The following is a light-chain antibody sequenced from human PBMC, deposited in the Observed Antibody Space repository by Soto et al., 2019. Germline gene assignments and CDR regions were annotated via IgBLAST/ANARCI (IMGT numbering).Light chain of an antibody. CDR1: QSVSIY. V-gene: IGKV1-39*01. CDR3: QQLYSYPLT. CDR2: AAS. J-gene: IGKJ4*01. Sequence: DIQMTQSPSSLSASVGDRISITCRASQSVSIYLNWYQQKPGKAPRLLIYAASHLQTGVPSRFRGTGSATEFTLTITSLQPEDFAAYYCQQLYSYPLTFGGGTKVDIK.